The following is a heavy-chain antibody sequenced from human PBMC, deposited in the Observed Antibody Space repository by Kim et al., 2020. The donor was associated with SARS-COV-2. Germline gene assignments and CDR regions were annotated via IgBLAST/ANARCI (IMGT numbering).Heavy chain of an antibody. J-gene: IGHJ4*02. CDR1: GFTFSNAW. Sequence: GGSLRLSCAASGFTFSNAWVSWVRQAPGKGLEWVGRIESKTNGGTTDYAAPVKGRFTISRDDSENTLYLQMNSLKTEDTAVYYCTTVSLTGTFDYWGQGTLVTVSS. CDR3: TTVSLTGTFDY. V-gene: IGHV3-15*04. CDR2: IESKTNGGTT. D-gene: IGHD3-10*01.